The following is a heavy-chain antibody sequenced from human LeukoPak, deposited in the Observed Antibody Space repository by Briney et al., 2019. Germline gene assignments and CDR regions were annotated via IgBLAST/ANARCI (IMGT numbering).Heavy chain of an antibody. CDR2: IYYSGST. J-gene: IGHJ4*02. V-gene: IGHV4-39*07. CDR1: GGSISSSSYY. D-gene: IGHD6-13*01. Sequence: PSETLSLTCTVSGGSISSSSYYWGWIRQPPGKGLEWIGSIYYSGSTYYNPSLKSRVTISVDTSKNQFSLKLSSVTAADTAVYYCARDAGPQYSSSWYLDYWGQGTLVTVSS. CDR3: ARDAGPQYSSSWYLDY.